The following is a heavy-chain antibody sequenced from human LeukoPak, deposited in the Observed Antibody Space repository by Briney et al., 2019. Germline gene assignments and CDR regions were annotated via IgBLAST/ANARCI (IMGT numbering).Heavy chain of an antibody. CDR3: ARDQRSESYYPWGWFDP. V-gene: IGHV3-23*01. J-gene: IGHJ5*02. D-gene: IGHD1-26*01. CDR1: GFTFSSYA. Sequence: GGSLRLSCAASGFTFSSYAMSWVRQAPGKGLEWVSAISGSGGSTYYADSVKGRFTISRDNSKNTLYLQMTSLRAEDTAVYYCARDQRSESYYPWGWFDPWGQGTLVTVSS. CDR2: ISGSGGST.